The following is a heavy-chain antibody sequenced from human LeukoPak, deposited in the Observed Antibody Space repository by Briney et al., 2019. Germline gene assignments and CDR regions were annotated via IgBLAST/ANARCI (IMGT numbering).Heavy chain of an antibody. CDR1: GFSLTTSGMC. CDR2: IDWDDDK. J-gene: IGHJ3*02. Sequence: SGPALVKPTQALTLTCTFSGFSLTTSGMCVSWIRQPPGKALEWLARIDWDDDKYYSTSLKTRLSISKDTSKNQVVLTMTNMDPADTATYYCARIRRRDGYRDAFDIWGQGTMVTVSS. D-gene: IGHD5-24*01. V-gene: IGHV2-70*11. CDR3: ARIRRRDGYRDAFDI.